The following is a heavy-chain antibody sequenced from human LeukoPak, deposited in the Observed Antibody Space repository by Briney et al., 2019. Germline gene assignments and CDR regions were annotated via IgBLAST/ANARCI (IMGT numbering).Heavy chain of an antibody. CDR1: GFTFSSYG. CDR2: ISYDGSNK. D-gene: IGHD1-26*01. CDR3: ADGSYLGY. Sequence: GGSLRLSCAASGFTFSSYGMHWVRQAPGKGLEWVAVISYDGSNKYYADSVEGRFTISRDNSKNTLYLQMNSLRAEDTAVYYCADGSYLGYWGQGTLVTVSS. J-gene: IGHJ4*02. V-gene: IGHV3-30*03.